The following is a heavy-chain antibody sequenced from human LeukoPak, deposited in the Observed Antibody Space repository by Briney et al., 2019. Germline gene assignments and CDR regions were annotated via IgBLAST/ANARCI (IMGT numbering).Heavy chain of an antibody. CDR1: GFTFSSYS. D-gene: IGHD3-10*01. J-gene: IGHJ6*03. CDR3: AGRRIYFGSGSYSPYMDV. Sequence: PGGSLRLSCAASGFTFSSYSMNWVRQAPGKGLEWVSYISSSSSTIYYADSVRGRFTISRDNAKNSLYVQMNSLRAEDTAVYYCAGRRIYFGSGSYSPYMDVWGKGTTVTVSS. CDR2: ISSSSSTI. V-gene: IGHV3-48*01.